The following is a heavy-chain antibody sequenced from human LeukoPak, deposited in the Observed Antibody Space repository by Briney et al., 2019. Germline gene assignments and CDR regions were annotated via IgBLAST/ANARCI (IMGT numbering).Heavy chain of an antibody. V-gene: IGHV1-2*06. CDR1: GYTFTSYG. Sequence: GASVKVSCKASGYTFTSYGISWVRQAPGQGPEWMGRINPHSGGTNYAQKFQGRVTMTRDTSISTAYMELSRLRSDDTAVYYCAREAPTSWWGQGTLVTVSS. CDR2: INPHSGGT. J-gene: IGHJ4*02. CDR3: AREAPTSW.